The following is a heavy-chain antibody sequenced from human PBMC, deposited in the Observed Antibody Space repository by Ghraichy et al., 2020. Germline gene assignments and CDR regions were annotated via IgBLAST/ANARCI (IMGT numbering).Heavy chain of an antibody. CDR3: ATSGGSSLRSVGGFYYYYGMDV. Sequence: ASVKVSCKVSGYTLTELSMHWVRQAPGKGLEWMGGFDPEDGETIYAQKFQGRVTMTEDTSTDTAYMELSSLRSEDTAVYYCATSGGSSLRSVGGFYYYYGMDVWGQGTTVTVSS. D-gene: IGHD3-16*01. CDR1: GYTLTELS. J-gene: IGHJ6*02. CDR2: FDPEDGET. V-gene: IGHV1-24*01.